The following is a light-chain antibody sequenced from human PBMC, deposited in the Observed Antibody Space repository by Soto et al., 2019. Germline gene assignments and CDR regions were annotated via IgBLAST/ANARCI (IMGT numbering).Light chain of an antibody. CDR2: DAS. V-gene: IGKV1-5*01. J-gene: IGKJ1*01. CDR1: QSISSW. Sequence: IEMGQFPSTLSASVGDRVSITCRASQSISSWVAWYQQKPGKTPKLLIYDASSLESGVPSRSSGSGSRTEFTLTISRLQPDDFATYYCQQYNSYSFGQGTKVDIK. CDR3: QQYNSYS.